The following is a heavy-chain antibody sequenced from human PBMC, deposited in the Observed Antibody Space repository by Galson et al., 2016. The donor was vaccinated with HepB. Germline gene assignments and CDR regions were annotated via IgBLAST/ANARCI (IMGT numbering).Heavy chain of an antibody. CDR2: VSGSGGSA. CDR1: GFPFSDFG. V-gene: IGHV3-23*01. J-gene: IGHJ4*02. D-gene: IGHD1-1*01. CDR3: ARVVACRGTWNLGKNRCVGYFDS. Sequence: SLRLSCAVSGFPFSDFGMTWVRQAPGKGLEWVSYVSGSGGSAYLADSVKGRFSISRDNPKNTLYLQMNSLRGEDTAIYFGARVVACRGTWNLGKNRCVGYFDSWGQGTLVSVSS.